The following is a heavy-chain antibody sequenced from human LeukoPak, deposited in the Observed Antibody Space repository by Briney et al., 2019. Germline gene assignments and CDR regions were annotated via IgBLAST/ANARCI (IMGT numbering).Heavy chain of an antibody. D-gene: IGHD3-22*01. CDR2: IIPILGIA. Sequence: VASVKVSCKASGGTFSSYAISWVRQAPGQGLEWMGRIIPILGIANYAQRFQGRVTITADKSTSTAYMELSSLRSEDTAVYYCARVVYDSSGYPPLNWFDPWGQGTLVTVSS. J-gene: IGHJ5*02. CDR3: ARVVYDSSGYPPLNWFDP. V-gene: IGHV1-69*04. CDR1: GGTFSSYA.